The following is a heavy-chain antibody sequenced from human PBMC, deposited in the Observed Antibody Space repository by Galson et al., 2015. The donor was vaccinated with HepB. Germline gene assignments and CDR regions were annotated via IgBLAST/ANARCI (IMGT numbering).Heavy chain of an antibody. CDR1: GFTFSSYA. CDR3: AKDLTYSGSYPYYCDY. CDR2: ISGSGGST. V-gene: IGHV3-23*01. Sequence: SLRLSCAASGFTFSSYAMSWVRQAPGKGLEWVSAISGSGGSTYYADSVKGRFTISRDNSKNTLYLQMNSLRAEDTAVYYCAKDLTYSGSYPYYCDYWGQGTLVTVSS. D-gene: IGHD1-26*01. J-gene: IGHJ4*02.